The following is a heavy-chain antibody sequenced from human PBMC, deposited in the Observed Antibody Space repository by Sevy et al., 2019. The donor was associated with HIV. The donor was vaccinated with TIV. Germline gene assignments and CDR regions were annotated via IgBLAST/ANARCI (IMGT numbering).Heavy chain of an antibody. V-gene: IGHV1-69*13. CDR3: ARGGGAVDHGMDV. CDR2: IIPMFGTS. Sequence: ASVKVSCKASGGTFSSYDINWVRQAPGQGLEWMGQIIPMFGTSSYAHTLQGRVTITADESTSTAYMDLSSLGSEDTAVYYWARGGGAVDHGMDVWGQGTTVTVSS. CDR1: GGTFSSYD. D-gene: IGHD2-21*01. J-gene: IGHJ6*02.